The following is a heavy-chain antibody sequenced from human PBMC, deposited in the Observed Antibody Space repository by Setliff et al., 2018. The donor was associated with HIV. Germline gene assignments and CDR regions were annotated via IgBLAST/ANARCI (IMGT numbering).Heavy chain of an antibody. V-gene: IGHV4-31*03. CDR1: GGSISSGGYY. CDR2: ISYSGSS. Sequence: SETLSLTCTVSGGSISSGGYYWSCIRQHPGKGLEWIGYISYSGSSYYNPSLKSRVTISVDTSKNQFSLKLTPVTAAETAVYYCAREQFPSQACSGGSCYPKPYYFDYWGQGTLVTVSS. J-gene: IGHJ4*02. D-gene: IGHD2-15*01. CDR3: AREQFPSQACSGGSCYPKPYYFDY.